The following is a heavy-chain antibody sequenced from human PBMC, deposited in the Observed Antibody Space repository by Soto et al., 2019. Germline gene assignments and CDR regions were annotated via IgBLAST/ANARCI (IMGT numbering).Heavy chain of an antibody. D-gene: IGHD1-26*01. CDR3: TRDPYGGSRYYFDS. Sequence: QVQLVESGGGVVQPGRSLRLSCAASGFTFTNYGMHWVRQAPGKGLEWVAVIWYDGSNKYYADSVKGRFTISKDNSQNTLYLQMNNLRAEDTAMYYCTRDPYGGSRYYFDSWGRGTLVTVSS. J-gene: IGHJ4*02. CDR2: IWYDGSNK. V-gene: IGHV3-33*01. CDR1: GFTFTNYG.